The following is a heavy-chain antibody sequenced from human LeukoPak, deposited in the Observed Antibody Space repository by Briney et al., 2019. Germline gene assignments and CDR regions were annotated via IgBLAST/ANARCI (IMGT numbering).Heavy chain of an antibody. D-gene: IGHD3-16*01. CDR2: INHSGST. CDR3: ARGASSIHFDY. Sequence: PQTLSLTCAVYGGSLSGYYWSWIRQPPGNGLEWIGEINHSGSTNYNPSLKSRVTISVDTSKNQFSLKMSSVTAADTAVYYCARGASSIHFDYWGQGTLVTVSS. V-gene: IGHV4-34*01. CDR1: GGSLSGYY. J-gene: IGHJ4*02.